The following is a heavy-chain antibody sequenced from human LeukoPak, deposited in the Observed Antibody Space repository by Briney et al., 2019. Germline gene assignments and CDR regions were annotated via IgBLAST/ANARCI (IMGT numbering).Heavy chain of an antibody. CDR3: ASNPYDFWSGSLDY. V-gene: IGHV3-21*01. CDR1: GFTFSSYW. J-gene: IGHJ4*02. CDR2: ISSSSSYI. D-gene: IGHD3-3*01. Sequence: GGSLRLSCAASGFTFSSYWMHWVRQAPGKGLVWVSSISSSSSYIYYADSVKGRFTISKDNAKNSLYLQMNSLRAEDTAVYYCASNPYDFWSGSLDYWGQGTLVTVS.